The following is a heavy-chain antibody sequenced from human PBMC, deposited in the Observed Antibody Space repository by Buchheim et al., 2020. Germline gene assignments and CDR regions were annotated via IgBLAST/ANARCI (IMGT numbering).Heavy chain of an antibody. V-gene: IGHV3-21*06. D-gene: IGHD3-16*01. J-gene: IGHJ4*02. CDR1: GFNFKNFN. Sequence: EVQLVESGGGLVKPGGSLKISCTGSGFNFKNFNINWVRQAPGQGLEWVSAISSASKYIYYIDLVRGRFTLSRDDAKNSVYLQMNSLRADDTAVYFCARETWATSFDHWGQGTL. CDR2: ISSASKYI. CDR3: ARETWATSFDH.